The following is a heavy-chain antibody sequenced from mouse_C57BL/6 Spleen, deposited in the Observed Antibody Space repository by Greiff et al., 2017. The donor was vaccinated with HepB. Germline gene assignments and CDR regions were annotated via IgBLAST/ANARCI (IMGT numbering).Heavy chain of an antibody. CDR3: ARRGKGGYAMDY. CDR2: ISGGGGNT. V-gene: IGHV5-9*01. J-gene: IGHJ4*01. Sequence: EVQLVESGGGLVKPGGSLKLSCAASGFTFSSYTMSWVRQTPEKRLEWVATISGGGGNTYYPDSVKGRFTISRDNAKNTLYLQMSSLRSEDTALYYCARRGKGGYAMDYWGQGTSVTVSS. CDR1: GFTFSSYT.